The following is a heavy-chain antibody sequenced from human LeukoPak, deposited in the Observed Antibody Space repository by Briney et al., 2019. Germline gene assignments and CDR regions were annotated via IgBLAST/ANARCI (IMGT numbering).Heavy chain of an antibody. V-gene: IGHV4-4*07. J-gene: IGHJ6*02. Sequence: PSETLSLTCTVSGGSISSYYWSWIRQPAGEGLEWIGRIYTSGSTNYNPSLKSRVTMSVDTSKNQFSLKLSSVTAADTAVYYCARVNYSPYYYGMDVWGQGTTVTVSS. CDR1: GGSISSYY. CDR2: IYTSGST. CDR3: ARVNYSPYYYGMDV. D-gene: IGHD1-7*01.